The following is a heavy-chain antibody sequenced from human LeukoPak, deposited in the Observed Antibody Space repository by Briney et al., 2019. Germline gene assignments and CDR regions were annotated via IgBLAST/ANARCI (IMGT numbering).Heavy chain of an antibody. CDR3: MRGDHYAADPF. CDR1: GFTFSSSV. Sequence: GGSLRLSCSASGFTFSSSVMHWVRQAPGKGLEYVSAITTNGRRTYYADSVKGRFTISRDNSKNTLYLQMSSLRVEDTAVYYCMRGDHYAADPFWGQGTLVTVSS. D-gene: IGHD4-17*01. J-gene: IGHJ4*02. V-gene: IGHV3-64D*06. CDR2: ITTNGRRT.